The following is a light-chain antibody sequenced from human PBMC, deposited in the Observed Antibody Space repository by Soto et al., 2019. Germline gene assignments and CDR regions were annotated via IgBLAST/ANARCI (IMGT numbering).Light chain of an antibody. CDR3: QQSYSTPRT. Sequence: DIQMTQSPSSLSASVGDRVTITCRASQSISNSLNWYQQKPGKAPKLLIYAASRLQSGVPSRFSDSGSGTDFTVTISSLQPEDFATYYCQQSYSTPRTFGQGTKVEIK. V-gene: IGKV1-39*01. J-gene: IGKJ1*01. CDR2: AAS. CDR1: QSISNS.